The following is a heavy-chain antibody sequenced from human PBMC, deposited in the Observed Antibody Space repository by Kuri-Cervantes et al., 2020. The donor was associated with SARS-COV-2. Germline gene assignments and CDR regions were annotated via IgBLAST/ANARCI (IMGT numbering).Heavy chain of an antibody. V-gene: IGHV1-69*05. J-gene: IGHJ6*03. Sequence: SVKVSCKASGGTLSSYAISWVRQAPGQGLEWMGGIIPIFGTENYAQKFQGRVTITTDESTSTAYMKLSSLKSDDTAVYYCARAGWGSGSAPARDYYYMDVWGKGTTVTVSS. D-gene: IGHD1-26*01. CDR1: GGTLSSYA. CDR3: ARAGWGSGSAPARDYYYMDV. CDR2: IIPIFGTE.